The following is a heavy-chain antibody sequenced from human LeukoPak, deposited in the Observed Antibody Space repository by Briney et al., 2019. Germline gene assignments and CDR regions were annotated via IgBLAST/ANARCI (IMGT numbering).Heavy chain of an antibody. CDR3: ARDGPRITIFGVVIKGDHDAFDI. CDR1: GYTFTSYG. V-gene: IGHV1-18*01. D-gene: IGHD3-3*01. J-gene: IGHJ3*02. Sequence: ASVKVSCKASGYTFTSYGISWVRQAPGQGLEWMGWISAYNGNTNYEQKLQGRVTMTTDTSTSTAYMELRSLRSDDTAVYYCARDGPRITIFGVVIKGDHDAFDIWGQGTMVTVSS. CDR2: ISAYNGNT.